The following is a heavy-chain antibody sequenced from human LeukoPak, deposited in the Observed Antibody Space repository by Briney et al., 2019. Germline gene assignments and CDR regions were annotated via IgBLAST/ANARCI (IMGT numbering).Heavy chain of an antibody. CDR3: ARIGYSYGYPHYYFDY. CDR1: GDSVSSNSAA. J-gene: IGHJ4*02. V-gene: IGHV6-1*01. CDR2: TYYRSKWYN. Sequence: SQTLSLTCAVSGDSVSSNSAAWNWIRQSPSRGLEWLGRTYYRSKWYNDYAVSVKSRITINPDTSKNQFSLQLNSVTPEDTAVYYCARIGYSYGYPHYYFDYWGQGTLVTVSS. D-gene: IGHD5-18*01.